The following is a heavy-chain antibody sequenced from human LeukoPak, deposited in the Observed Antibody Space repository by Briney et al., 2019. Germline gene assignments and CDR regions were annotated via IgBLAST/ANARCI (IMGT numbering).Heavy chain of an antibody. V-gene: IGHV1-46*01. CDR2: INPSGGST. J-gene: IGHJ4*02. Sequence: ASVKVSCKASGYTFTSYYMHWVRQAPGQGLEWMGIINPSGGSTSYAQTFQGRVTMTRDMSTSTVYMELSSLRSEDMAVYYCARGSYDYVWGSWRCFDYWGQGTLVTVSS. CDR1: GYTFTSYY. D-gene: IGHD3-16*01. CDR3: ARGSYDYVWGSWRCFDY.